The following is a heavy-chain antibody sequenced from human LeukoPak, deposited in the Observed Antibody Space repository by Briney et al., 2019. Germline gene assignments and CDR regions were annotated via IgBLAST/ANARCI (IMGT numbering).Heavy chain of an antibody. CDR2: IIPIFGTA. CDR1: GGTFSSYA. J-gene: IGHJ5*02. V-gene: IGHV1-69*13. Sequence: GASVKVSCKASGGTFSSYAISWVRQAPGQGLEWMGGIIPIFGTANYAQKFQGRVTITADESTSTAYMELSSLRSEDTAVYYCARGDYVWGSYLHKNWFDPWGQGTLVTVSS. CDR3: ARGDYVWGSYLHKNWFDP. D-gene: IGHD3-16*02.